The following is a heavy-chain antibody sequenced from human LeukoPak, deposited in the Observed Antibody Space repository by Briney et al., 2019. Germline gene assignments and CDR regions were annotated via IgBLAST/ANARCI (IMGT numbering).Heavy chain of an antibody. CDR1: GGSVSSGNYY. D-gene: IGHD2-2*01. CDR2: IYYSGST. J-gene: IGHJ4*02. V-gene: IGHV4-61*01. CDR3: ARVRCSSTTCPPDY. Sequence: PSETLSLTCTVSGGSVSSGNYYWSWIRQPPGKGLEWIGYIYYSGSTNYNPSLKSRVTISVDTSKNRFSLKLSSVTAADTAVYYCARVRCSSTTCPPDYWGQGALVTVSS.